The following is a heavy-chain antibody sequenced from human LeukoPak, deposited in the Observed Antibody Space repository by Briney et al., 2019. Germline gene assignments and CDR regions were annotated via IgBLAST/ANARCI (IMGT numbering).Heavy chain of an antibody. D-gene: IGHD2-2*01. J-gene: IGHJ4*02. Sequence: GESLKISCKGSGYSFTSYWIGWVRQMPGKGLEWMGIIYPGDSDTRYSPSFQGQVTISADKSISTAYLQWSSLKASDTAMYYCARQDRCSSTSCLPGYWGQGTLVTVSS. CDR3: ARQDRCSSTSCLPGY. V-gene: IGHV5-51*01. CDR1: GYSFTSYW. CDR2: IYPGDSDT.